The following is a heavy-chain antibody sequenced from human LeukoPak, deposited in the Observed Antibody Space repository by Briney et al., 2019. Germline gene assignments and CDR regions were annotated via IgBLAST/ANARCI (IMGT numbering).Heavy chain of an antibody. CDR1: GFTFRSYA. V-gene: IGHV3-48*02. CDR3: ARGTTTYPSWYFEL. Sequence: GGSLRLSCAASGFTFRSYAMQWVRQAPGKGLEWVSYITYNSGTIFYADSVKGRFTTSRDNAKDSLYLQMSSLRDEDTAVYYCARGTTTYPSWYFELWGRGTLVTVSS. J-gene: IGHJ2*01. CDR2: ITYNSGTI. D-gene: IGHD2/OR15-2a*01.